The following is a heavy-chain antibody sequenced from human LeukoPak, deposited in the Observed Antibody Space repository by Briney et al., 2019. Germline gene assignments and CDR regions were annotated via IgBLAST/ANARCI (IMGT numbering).Heavy chain of an antibody. CDR1: GGSISSSSYY. J-gene: IGHJ3*02. D-gene: IGHD1-26*01. V-gene: IGHV4-39*07. Sequence: SETLSLTCTVSGGSISSSSYYWGWIRQPPGKGLEWIGSIYYSGSTYYNPSLKSRVTISVDTSKNQFSLKLSSVTAADTAVYYCAREIGWIVGDAFDIWGQGTMVTVSS. CDR3: AREIGWIVGDAFDI. CDR2: IYYSGST.